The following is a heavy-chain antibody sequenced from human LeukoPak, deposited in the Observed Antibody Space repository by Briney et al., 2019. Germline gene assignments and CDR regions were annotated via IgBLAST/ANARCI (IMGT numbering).Heavy chain of an antibody. V-gene: IGHV3-21*01. D-gene: IGHD1-26*01. CDR2: ISTDSRYI. CDR1: GFTVSSNY. J-gene: IGHJ4*02. CDR3: ARSEVGASFDY. Sequence: GGSLRLSCAASGFTVSSNYMSWVRQAPGKGLEWVSSISTDSRYIFYAESVKGRFTISRDNAENSLYLQMSSLRADDTAVYYCARSEVGASFDYWGQGTLVTVSS.